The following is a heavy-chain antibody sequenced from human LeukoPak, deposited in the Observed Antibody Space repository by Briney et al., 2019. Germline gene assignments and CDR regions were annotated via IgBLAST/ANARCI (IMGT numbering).Heavy chain of an antibody. CDR3: ASGSGMAWFTYMDV. Sequence: GGSLRLSCETSGFTFSRYAMHWVRQAPGKGLEWVAVIWSDASNRYHEDSVKGRFSISRDNSKNTLYLQLNSLRAEDTAVYYCASGSGMAWFTYMDVWGNGTAVSVSS. CDR2: IWSDASNR. CDR1: GFTFSRYA. V-gene: IGHV3-33*01. J-gene: IGHJ6*04. D-gene: IGHD3-10*01.